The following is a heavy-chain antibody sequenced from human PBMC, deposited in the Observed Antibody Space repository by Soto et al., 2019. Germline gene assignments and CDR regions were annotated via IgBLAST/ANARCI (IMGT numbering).Heavy chain of an antibody. CDR3: ATSGTMVYGDSTRPHFDY. CDR2: IKGKTDGGTT. V-gene: IGHV3-15*07. J-gene: IGHJ4*02. Sequence: PGGSLRLSCAVSGFSFTNAWMNWVRQTPGKGLEWVGRIKGKTDGGTTDYADLVKGRFTISGDESKNTVFLQMNSLETEDTAVYYCATSGTMVYGDSTRPHFDYWGQGTLVTVSS. CDR1: GFSFTNAW. D-gene: IGHD4-17*01.